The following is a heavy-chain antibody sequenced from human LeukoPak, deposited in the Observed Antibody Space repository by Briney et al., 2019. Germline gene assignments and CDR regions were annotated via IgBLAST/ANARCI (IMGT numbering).Heavy chain of an antibody. CDR1: GFTFSSYN. CDR2: ISSTSNYI. CDR3: ARGKTSQNIVTRKTYNWFDP. D-gene: IGHD2/OR15-2a*01. J-gene: IGHJ5*02. V-gene: IGHV3-21*01. Sequence: PGGSLRLSCAASGFTFSSYNMNWVRQAPGKGLKWVSSISSTSNYIYYADSVKGRFTISRDNAKNSLYLQMKSLRAEDTAVYYCARGKTSQNIVTRKTYNWFDPWGQGTLVTVSS.